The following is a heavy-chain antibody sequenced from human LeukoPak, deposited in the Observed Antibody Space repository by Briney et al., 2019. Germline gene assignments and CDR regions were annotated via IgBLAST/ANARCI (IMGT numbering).Heavy chain of an antibody. CDR2: INPNSGGT. V-gene: IGHV1-2*02. Sequence: ASVKVSCKASGYTFTGYYMHWVRQAPGQGLEWMGWINPNSGGTNYAQKFRGRVTMTRDTSISTAYMELSRLRSDDTAVYYCARDLRYYYDSSGYYSPRFHYYYGMDVWGQGTTVTVSS. D-gene: IGHD3-22*01. CDR1: GYTFTGYY. CDR3: ARDLRYYYDSSGYYSPRFHYYYGMDV. J-gene: IGHJ6*02.